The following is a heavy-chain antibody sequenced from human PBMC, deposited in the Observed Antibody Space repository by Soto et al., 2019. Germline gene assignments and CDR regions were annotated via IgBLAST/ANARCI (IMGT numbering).Heavy chain of an antibody. J-gene: IGHJ4*02. V-gene: IGHV3-73*01. CDR3: TRSHEPFDY. CDR1: GFTFSGSA. CDR2: IRSKANSYAT. Sequence: SLRLSCAASGFTFSGSAMHWFRQASGKGLEWVGRIRSKANSYATAYAASVKGRFTISRDDSKNTAYLQMNSLKTEDTAVYYCTRSHEPFDYWGQGTLVTVSS.